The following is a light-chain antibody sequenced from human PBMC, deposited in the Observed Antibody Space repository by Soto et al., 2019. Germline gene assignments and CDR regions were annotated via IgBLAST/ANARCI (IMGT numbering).Light chain of an antibody. V-gene: IGKV1-39*01. CDR3: QKNFSSPSIT. J-gene: IGKJ5*01. CDR1: HTIASF. Sequence: DIQMTQSPSSMSASVGDSVTLTCRASHTIASFLNWYQQRPGEAPKLLIYTASNLKTGVPFRFSGSGSGTEFTLTISSLQPEDFATYYCQKNFSSPSITFGQGTRLEIK. CDR2: TAS.